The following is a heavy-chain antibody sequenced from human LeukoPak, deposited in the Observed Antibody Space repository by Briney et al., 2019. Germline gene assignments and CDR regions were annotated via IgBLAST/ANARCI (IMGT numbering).Heavy chain of an antibody. J-gene: IGHJ5*02. Sequence: ASVKVSCKASGYTFTGYYMHWVRQAPGQGLEWMGWISVYNGNTNYAQKLQGRVTMTRNTSISTAYMELSSLRSEDTAVYYCARGPLRGVGYNWFDPWGQGTLVTVSP. V-gene: IGHV1-8*02. D-gene: IGHD3-10*01. CDR2: ISVYNGNT. CDR3: ARGPLRGVGYNWFDP. CDR1: GYTFTGYY.